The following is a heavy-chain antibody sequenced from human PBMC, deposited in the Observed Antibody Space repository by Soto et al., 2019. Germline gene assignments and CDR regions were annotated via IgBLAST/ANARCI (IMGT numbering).Heavy chain of an antibody. V-gene: IGHV1-18*04. CDR2: VSPYTGNT. CDR1: GYTFTGYY. D-gene: IGHD3-16*01. J-gene: IGHJ6*02. CDR3: VMVDNYVTPTPQDV. Sequence: GASVKVSCKASGYTFTGYYMHWVRQAPGQGLEWMGWVSPYTGNTHSATKVQGRLTMTTDTSTSTAYMDLGSLTSDDTAVYYCVMVDNYVTPTPQDVWGQGTTVTVS.